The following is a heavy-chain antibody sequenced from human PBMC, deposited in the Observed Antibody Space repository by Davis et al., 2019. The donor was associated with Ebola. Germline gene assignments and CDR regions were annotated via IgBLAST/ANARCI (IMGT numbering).Heavy chain of an antibody. CDR2: IVVGSGNT. V-gene: IGHV1-58*01. CDR1: GFTFTSSA. J-gene: IGHJ3*02. Sequence: SVKVSCKASGFTFTSSAVQWVRQARGQRLEWIGWIVVGSGNTNYAQKFQERVTITRDMSTSTAYMELSSLRSEDTAVYYCARRGLVAAGDTFDIWGQGTMVTVSS. CDR3: ARRGLVAAGDTFDI. D-gene: IGHD6-13*01.